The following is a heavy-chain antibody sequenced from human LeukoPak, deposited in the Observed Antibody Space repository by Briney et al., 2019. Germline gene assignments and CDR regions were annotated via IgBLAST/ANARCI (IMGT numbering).Heavy chain of an antibody. CDR3: ARDHGGSGWAQSTYYFDY. CDR2: IIPIFGTA. D-gene: IGHD6-19*01. Sequence: GASVKVSCKASGYTFTSYDINWVRQAPGQGLEWMGGIIPIFGTANYAQKFQGRVTITADKSTSTAYMELSSLRSEDTAVYYCARDHGGSGWAQSTYYFDYWGQGTLVTVSS. V-gene: IGHV1-69*06. J-gene: IGHJ4*02. CDR1: GYTFTSYD.